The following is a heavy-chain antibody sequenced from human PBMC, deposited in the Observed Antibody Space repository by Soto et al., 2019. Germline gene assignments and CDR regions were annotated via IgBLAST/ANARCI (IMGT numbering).Heavy chain of an antibody. V-gene: IGHV3-33*01. D-gene: IGHD6-6*01. J-gene: IGHJ6*02. CDR3: ARETYRSSSGGYYYYYGMDV. CDR2: IWYDGSNK. Sequence: GGSLRLSWAASGFTCSSYGMHWVRQAPGKGLEWVAVIWYDGSNKYYADSVKGRFTISRDNSKNTLYLQMNSLRAEDTAVYYCARETYRSSSGGYYYYYGMDVWGQGTTVTVSS. CDR1: GFTCSSYG.